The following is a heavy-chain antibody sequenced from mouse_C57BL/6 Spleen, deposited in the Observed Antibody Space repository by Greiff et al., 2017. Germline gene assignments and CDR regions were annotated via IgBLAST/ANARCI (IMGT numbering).Heavy chain of an antibody. CDR1: GYAFSSYW. D-gene: IGHD1-1*01. Sequence: QVQLQQSGAELVKPGASVTISCKASGYAFSSYWMNWVKQRPGTGLEWIGQIYPGDGDTNYNGKFKGKATLTAAKSSSTAYMQLSSLTSDDSAVDICARTVDYGSSYDAMDYWGQGTSVTVSS. J-gene: IGHJ4*01. CDR2: IYPGDGDT. V-gene: IGHV1-80*01. CDR3: ARTVDYGSSYDAMDY.